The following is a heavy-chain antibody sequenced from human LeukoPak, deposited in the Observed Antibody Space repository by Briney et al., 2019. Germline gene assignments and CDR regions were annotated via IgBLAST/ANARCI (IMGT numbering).Heavy chain of an antibody. J-gene: IGHJ5*02. CDR2: ISSSGGTI. CDR1: GFTFSDYY. Sequence: PGGSLRLSCAASGFTFSDYYMSWIRQAPGKGLEWVSYISSSGGTIYYADSVKGRFTISRDNAKNSLYLQMNSLRAEDTAVYYCARSEDLGDFWSGYTIHWFDPWGQGTLVTVSS. V-gene: IGHV3-11*04. CDR3: ARSEDLGDFWSGYTIHWFDP. D-gene: IGHD3-3*01.